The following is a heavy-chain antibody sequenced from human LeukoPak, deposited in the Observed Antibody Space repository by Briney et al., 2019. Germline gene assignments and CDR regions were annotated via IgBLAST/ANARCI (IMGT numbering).Heavy chain of an antibody. J-gene: IGHJ4*02. CDR1: GFTVSSKD. CDR3: ARDRPGDGYFDY. V-gene: IGHV3-66*01. CDR2: IYSGGKT. Sequence: PGGSLRLSCAASGFTVSSKDMTWVRQTPGKGLEWVSIIYSGGKTYYADSVKGRFTVSRDNSKNTLYLQMNSLRAEDTAVFYCARDRPGDGYFDYWGQGTLITVSS. D-gene: IGHD3-10*01.